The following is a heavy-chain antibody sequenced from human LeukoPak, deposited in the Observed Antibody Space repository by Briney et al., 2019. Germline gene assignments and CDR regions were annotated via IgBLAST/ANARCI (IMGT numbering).Heavy chain of an antibody. J-gene: IGHJ4*02. V-gene: IGHV4-39*01. D-gene: IGHD5-18*01. CDR1: GGSISSSSHY. Sequence: PSETLSLTCTVSGGSISSSSHYWGWIRQPPGKGLEWIGVSTYYNPSLKNGVTISRDTSKNQFSLKLSSVTAADTAIYYCARAGYSYGIISYFDSWGQGTLVTVSS. CDR3: ARAGYSYGIISYFDS. CDR2: VST.